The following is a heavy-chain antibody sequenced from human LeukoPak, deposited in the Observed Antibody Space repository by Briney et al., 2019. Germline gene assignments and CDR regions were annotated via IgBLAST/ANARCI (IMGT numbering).Heavy chain of an antibody. CDR1: GYTFTGYY. Sequence: ASVKVSCKASGYTFTGYYLHWVRQAPGQGLEWMGWIKPSGGTHYAQKFQGRVTVTRDTSISTAYMELSSLTSDDTAVYYCARGGSIVGATPHDTFDIWGQGTMVTVSS. D-gene: IGHD1-26*01. CDR3: ARGGSIVGATPHDTFDI. V-gene: IGHV1-2*02. J-gene: IGHJ3*02. CDR2: IKPSGGT.